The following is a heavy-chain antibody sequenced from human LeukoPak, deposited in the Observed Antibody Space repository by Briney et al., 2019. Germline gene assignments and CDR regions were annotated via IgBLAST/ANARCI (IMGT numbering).Heavy chain of an antibody. D-gene: IGHD5-12*01. J-gene: IGHJ4*02. CDR2: IYYSGST. CDR1: GGSISSYY. V-gene: IGHV4-59*08. Sequence: SETLSLTCTVSGGSISSYYWSWIRQPPGKGLEWIGYIYYSGSTNYNPSLKSRVTISVDTSKNQFSLKLSSVTAADTAVYYCARQIDSGYDFSVDYWGQGTLVTVSS. CDR3: ARQIDSGYDFSVDY.